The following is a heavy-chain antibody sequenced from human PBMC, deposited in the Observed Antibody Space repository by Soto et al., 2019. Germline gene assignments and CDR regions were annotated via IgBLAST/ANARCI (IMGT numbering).Heavy chain of an antibody. Sequence: QVQLVQSGGEVKKPGASVKVSCKASGYTFTNHDIHWVRQATGQGLEWMGWMNPNSGNTGYAKKFEGRLTITWDNYVIIAYIGMVSLSSDDTALYYRARLQGVAYWGQGTLITVSS. V-gene: IGHV1-8*01. CDR1: GYTFTNHD. CDR2: MNPNSGNT. J-gene: IGHJ4*02. CDR3: ARLQGVAY.